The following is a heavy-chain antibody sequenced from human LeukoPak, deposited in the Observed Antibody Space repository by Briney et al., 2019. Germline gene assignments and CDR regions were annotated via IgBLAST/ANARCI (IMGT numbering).Heavy chain of an antibody. CDR3: ARDMYYYGSGSDY. V-gene: IGHV3-30-3*01. CDR2: ISYDGSNK. Sequence: GGSLRLSCAASGFTFSSYAMHWVRQAPGKGLEWVAVISYDGSNKYYADSVKGRFTISRDNSKNTLYLQMNSLRAEDTAVYYCARDMYYYGSGSDYWGQGTLVTVSS. CDR1: GFTFSSYA. D-gene: IGHD3-10*01. J-gene: IGHJ4*02.